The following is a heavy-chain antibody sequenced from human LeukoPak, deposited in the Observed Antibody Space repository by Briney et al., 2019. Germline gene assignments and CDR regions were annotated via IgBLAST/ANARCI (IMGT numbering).Heavy chain of an antibody. Sequence: SETLSLTCAVYGGSFSGYYWSWIRQPPGKGLEWIGEISRSGSTNFHPSLASRVTISIDASKSQFSLILSSVTAADTAVYYCARAPGQSTGWYDDYWGQGTLVTVSS. D-gene: IGHD6-19*01. V-gene: IGHV4-34*01. CDR1: GGSFSGYY. CDR2: ISRSGST. CDR3: ARAPGQSTGWYDDY. J-gene: IGHJ4*02.